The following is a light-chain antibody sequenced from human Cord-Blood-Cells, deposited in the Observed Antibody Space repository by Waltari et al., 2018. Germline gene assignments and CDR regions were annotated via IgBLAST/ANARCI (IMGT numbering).Light chain of an antibody. V-gene: IGKV1-33*01. J-gene: IGKJ3*01. CDR1: QDISNY. Sequence: DIQMTQSPSSLSASVGDRVTITCQASQDISNYLNWYQQKPGKAPKLLIYDASDLETGVPSRFSGSGSGTDFTFTISSLQPEDIATYYSQQYDTHPFTFGPGTKVDIK. CDR2: DAS. CDR3: QQYDTHPFT.